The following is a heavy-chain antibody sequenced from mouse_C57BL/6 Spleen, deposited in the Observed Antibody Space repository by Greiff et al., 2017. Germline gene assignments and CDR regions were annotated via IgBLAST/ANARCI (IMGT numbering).Heavy chain of an antibody. CDR3: ARSGGSLGAMDD. Sequence: VLLVESGAELAKPGASVKLSCKASGYTFTSYWMHWVKQRPGQGLEWIGYINPSSGYTKYNQKVKCKATLTADKASSTAYMQLSSLTYEDSGVSYSARSGGSLGAMDDWGQGTSVTVSS. J-gene: IGHJ4*01. CDR2: INPSSGYT. D-gene: IGHD1-1*02. CDR1: GYTFTSYW. V-gene: IGHV1-7*01.